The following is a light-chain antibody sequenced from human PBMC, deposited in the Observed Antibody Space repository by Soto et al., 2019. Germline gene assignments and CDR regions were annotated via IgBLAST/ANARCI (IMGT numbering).Light chain of an antibody. CDR2: GAS. Sequence: EIVLTQSPGTLSLSPGERATLSCRASQSVSSSYLAWYQQKPGQAPRLLIYGASSRATGIPDRFSGSGSGTDLTLTISKLEPEDFAVYYCKKYGSSPLTFGGGTKVEIK. J-gene: IGKJ4*01. V-gene: IGKV3-20*01. CDR3: KKYGSSPLT. CDR1: QSVSSSY.